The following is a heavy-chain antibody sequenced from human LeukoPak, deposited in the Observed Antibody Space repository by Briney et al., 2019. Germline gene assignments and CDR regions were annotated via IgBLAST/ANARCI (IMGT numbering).Heavy chain of an antibody. J-gene: IGHJ4*02. V-gene: IGHV4-4*07. CDR2: IYTSGST. CDR3: ARGSHREGAMVSLYDY. D-gene: IGHD5-18*01. CDR1: GGSISSYY. Sequence: SETLSLTCTGSGGSISSYYWSWIRQPAGKGLEWIGRIYTSGSTNYNPSLKSRVTMSVDTSKNQFSLKLSSVTAADTAVYYCARGSHREGAMVSLYDYWGQGTLVTVSS.